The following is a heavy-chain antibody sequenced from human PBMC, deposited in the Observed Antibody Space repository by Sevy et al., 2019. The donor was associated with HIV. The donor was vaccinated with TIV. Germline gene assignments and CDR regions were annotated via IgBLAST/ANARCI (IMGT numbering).Heavy chain of an antibody. Sequence: GGCLRLSCAASGFAFRTFWMSWVRQAPGKGLEWVDNIKQDGSVKYYMDAVKGRFTISRDNAKNSLYLQMSSLTVEDTAVYYCAKQRGWICSHDVCSPYYSDSWGQGTLVTVSS. J-gene: IGHJ4*02. CDR2: IKQDGSVK. CDR1: GFAFRTFW. V-gene: IGHV3-7*01. CDR3: AKQRGWICSHDVCSPYYSDS. D-gene: IGHD5-12*01.